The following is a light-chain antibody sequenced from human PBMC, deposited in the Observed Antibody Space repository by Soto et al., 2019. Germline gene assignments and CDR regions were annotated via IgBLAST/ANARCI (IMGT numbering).Light chain of an antibody. CDR3: CSYAGSSTLV. CDR2: EVI. Sequence: QSALSQPASVSGSPGQSITISCTGTSSDVGSYNLVSWYQQHPGKAPKLMIYEVIKRPSGVSNRFSGSKSGNTASLTISGLQAGDEADYYCCSYAGSSTLVFGGGTKLTVL. V-gene: IGLV2-23*02. CDR1: SSDVGSYNL. J-gene: IGLJ3*02.